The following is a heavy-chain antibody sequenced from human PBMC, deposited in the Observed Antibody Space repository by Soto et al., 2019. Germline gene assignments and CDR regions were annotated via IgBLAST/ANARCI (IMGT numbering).Heavy chain of an antibody. CDR2: ISYDGSNK. CDR1: GFTFSSYA. J-gene: IGHJ4*02. V-gene: IGHV3-30-3*01. Sequence: GGSLRLSCAASGFTFSSYAMHWVRQAPGKGLEWVAVISYDGSNKYYADSVKGRFTISRDNSKNTLYLQMNSLRAEDTAVYYCARAGRHYYDTTLDYWGQGTLVTVSS. D-gene: IGHD3-22*01. CDR3: ARAGRHYYDTTLDY.